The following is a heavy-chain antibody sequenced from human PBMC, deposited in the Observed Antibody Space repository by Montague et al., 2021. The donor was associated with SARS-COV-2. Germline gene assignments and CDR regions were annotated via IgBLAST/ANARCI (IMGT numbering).Heavy chain of an antibody. CDR2: IYYSGNT. CDR3: SRLPPYRFNSNGHYYNAVDI. D-gene: IGHD3-22*01. J-gene: IGHJ3*02. Sequence: SETLSLTCTVSGGSISSSGYYWGWIRQPPGNGLEWIGSIYYSGNTYYSPSHQSRVTISVDTSKNQFSLRLNSMTAADTAVYYCSRLPPYRFNSNGHYYNAVDIWGQGTMVTVSS. V-gene: IGHV4-39*01. CDR1: GGSISSSGYY.